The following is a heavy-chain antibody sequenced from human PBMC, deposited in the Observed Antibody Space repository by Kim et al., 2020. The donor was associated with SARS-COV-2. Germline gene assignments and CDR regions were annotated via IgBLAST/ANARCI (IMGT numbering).Heavy chain of an antibody. D-gene: IGHD6-13*01. J-gene: IGHJ4*02. V-gene: IGHV3-43*01. Sequence: TYYADSVKGRFTISRDNSKNSLYLQMNSLRTEDTALYYCAKSGIAAAGDYWGQGTLVTVSS. CDR2: T. CDR3: AKSGIAAAGDY.